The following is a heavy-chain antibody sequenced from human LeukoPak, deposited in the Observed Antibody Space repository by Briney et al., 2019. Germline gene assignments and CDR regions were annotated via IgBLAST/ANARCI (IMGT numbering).Heavy chain of an antibody. CDR1: GFTFSSYS. D-gene: IGHD6-19*01. Sequence: PGGSLRLSCAASGFTFSSYSMNWVRQAPGKGLEWVSSISSSSSYIYYADSVTGRFTISRDNSKDTLYLQMNSLRAEDTAVYYCARALSAVGGTWYFDYWGQGTLVTVSS. J-gene: IGHJ4*02. CDR3: ARALSAVGGTWYFDY. V-gene: IGHV3-21*04. CDR2: ISSSSSYI.